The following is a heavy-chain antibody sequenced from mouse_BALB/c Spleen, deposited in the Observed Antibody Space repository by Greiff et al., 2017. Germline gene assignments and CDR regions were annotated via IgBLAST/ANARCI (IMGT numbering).Heavy chain of an antibody. V-gene: IGHV1-14*01. CDR2: INPYNDGT. J-gene: IGHJ4*01. Sequence: EVKLVESGPELVKPGASVKMSCKASGYTFTSYVMHWVKQKPGQGLEWIGYINPYNDGTKYNEKFKGKATLTSDKSSSTAYMELSSLTSEDSAVYYCARGGYRSSYYYAMDYWGQGTSVTVSS. D-gene: IGHD2-14*01. CDR1: GYTFTSYV. CDR3: ARGGYRSSYYYAMDY.